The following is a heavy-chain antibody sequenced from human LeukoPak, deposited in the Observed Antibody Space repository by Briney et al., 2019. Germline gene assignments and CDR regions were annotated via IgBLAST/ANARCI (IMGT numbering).Heavy chain of an antibody. CDR2: IIPIFGTA. Sequence: ASVKVSCKASGGTFSSYAISWVRQAPGQGLEWMGGIIPIFGTANYAQKFRGRVTITADEATSTAYMELSSLRSEDTAVYYCARDGSSGWAFLYYFDYWGQGTLVTVSS. V-gene: IGHV1-69*13. D-gene: IGHD6-19*01. CDR3: ARDGSSGWAFLYYFDY. J-gene: IGHJ4*02. CDR1: GGTFSSYA.